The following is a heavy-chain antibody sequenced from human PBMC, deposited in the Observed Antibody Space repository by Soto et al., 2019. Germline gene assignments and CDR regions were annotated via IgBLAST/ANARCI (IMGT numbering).Heavy chain of an antibody. CDR1: GFTFSSYG. D-gene: IGHD6-13*01. Sequence: GGSLRLSCAASGFTFSSYGMHWVRQAPGKGLEWVAVIWYDGGNKYYADSVKGRFTISRDNSKNTLYLQMNSLRAEDTAVYYCARDLRCGTIIAAAGRAPYYYYGMDVWGQGTTVTVSS. V-gene: IGHV3-33*01. J-gene: IGHJ6*02. CDR2: IWYDGGNK. CDR3: ARDLRCGTIIAAAGRAPYYYYGMDV.